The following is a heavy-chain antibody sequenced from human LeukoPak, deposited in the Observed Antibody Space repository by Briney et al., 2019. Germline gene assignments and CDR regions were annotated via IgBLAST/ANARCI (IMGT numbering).Heavy chain of an antibody. V-gene: IGHV4-39*01. Sequence: PSETLSLTCTVSGGSISSSSYYWGWIRQPPGKGLEWTGSIYYTGNTYYNPSLKSRVTISVDTSRNQFSLKLSSVTAADTAVFYCARHRGSPYSGSYYYFDFWGLGTLVTVSS. CDR1: GGSISSSSYY. CDR3: ARHRGSPYSGSYYYFDF. CDR2: IYYTGNT. D-gene: IGHD1-26*01. J-gene: IGHJ4*02.